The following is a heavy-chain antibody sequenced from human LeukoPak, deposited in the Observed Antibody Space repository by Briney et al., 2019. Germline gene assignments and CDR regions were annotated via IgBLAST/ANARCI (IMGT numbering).Heavy chain of an antibody. Sequence: GASVKVSFKASGGTFISYAISWVRQAPGQGLEWMGRIIPIFGTANYAQKFQGRVTITTDESTSTAYMELSSLRSEDTAVYYCARDGDAGTDDYWGQGTLVTVSS. CDR2: IIPIFGTA. D-gene: IGHD7-27*01. CDR1: GGTFISYA. CDR3: ARDGDAGTDDY. J-gene: IGHJ4*02. V-gene: IGHV1-69*05.